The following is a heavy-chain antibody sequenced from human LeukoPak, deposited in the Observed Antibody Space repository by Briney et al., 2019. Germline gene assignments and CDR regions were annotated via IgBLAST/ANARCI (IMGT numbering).Heavy chain of an antibody. J-gene: IGHJ4*02. Sequence: GGSLRLSCTASGFTFGDYAMSWVRQAPGKGLEWVGFIRSKAYGGTTEYAASVKGRFTISRDDSKNTLYLQMNSLKTEDTAVYYCTTDDNCGGDCYSDYWGQGTLVTVSS. CDR1: GFTFGDYA. CDR2: IRSKAYGGTT. CDR3: TTDDNCGGDCYSDY. D-gene: IGHD2-21*02. V-gene: IGHV3-49*04.